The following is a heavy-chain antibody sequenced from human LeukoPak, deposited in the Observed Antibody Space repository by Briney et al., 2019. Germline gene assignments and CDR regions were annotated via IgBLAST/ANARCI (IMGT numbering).Heavy chain of an antibody. CDR2: IIPILGIA. V-gene: IGHV1-69*04. D-gene: IGHD3-10*01. CDR1: GGTFSSYA. CDR3: ARVRYYYGSGSYYNGDY. Sequence: SVKVSCKASGGTFSSYAISWVRRAPGQGLEWMGRIIPILGIANYAQKFQGRVTITADKSTSTAYMELSSLRSEDTAVYYCARVRYYYGSGSYYNGDYWGQGTLVTVSS. J-gene: IGHJ4*02.